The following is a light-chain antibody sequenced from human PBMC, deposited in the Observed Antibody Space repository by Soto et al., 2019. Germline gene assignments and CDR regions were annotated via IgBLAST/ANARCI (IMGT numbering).Light chain of an antibody. CDR3: QQYGSSPPMYT. Sequence: EIVLTQSPGTLSLSPGERATLSCRASQSVSSSYLAWYQRKPGQAPRLRIYGASNRATGIPDRFSGSGSGLDFTLTISRLEPEDFSVYYCQQYGSSPPMYTFGQGTKLEIK. CDR2: GAS. J-gene: IGKJ2*01. V-gene: IGKV3-20*01. CDR1: QSVSSSY.